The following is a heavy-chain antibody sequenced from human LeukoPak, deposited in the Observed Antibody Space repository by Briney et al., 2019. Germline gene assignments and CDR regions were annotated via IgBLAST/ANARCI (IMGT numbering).Heavy chain of an antibody. CDR3: ARDPYSGSYGNYYYYFMDV. CDR2: ISYDGSNK. V-gene: IGHV3-30*03. D-gene: IGHD1-26*01. CDR1: GFTFSSYG. J-gene: IGHJ6*03. Sequence: PGGSLRLSCAASGFTFSSYGMHWVRQAPGKGLEWVAVISYDGSNKYYADSVKGRFTISRDNSKNTLYLQMNSVRAEDTAVYYCARDPYSGSYGNYYYYFMDVWGKGTTVTISS.